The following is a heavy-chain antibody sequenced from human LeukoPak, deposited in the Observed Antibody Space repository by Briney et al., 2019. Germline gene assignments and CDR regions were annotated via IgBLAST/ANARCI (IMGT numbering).Heavy chain of an antibody. CDR3: ARHVYYESSRFDY. J-gene: IGHJ4*02. Sequence: PSETLSLTCAVSGGSISSSNWWSWIRQAPGKGLEWIGSIYYSGSTYYNPSLKSRVTISVDTSKNQFSLKLSSVTAEDTAVYYCARHVYYESSRFDYWGQGTLVTVSS. CDR1: GGSISSSNW. D-gene: IGHD3-22*01. V-gene: IGHV4-39*01. CDR2: IYYSGST.